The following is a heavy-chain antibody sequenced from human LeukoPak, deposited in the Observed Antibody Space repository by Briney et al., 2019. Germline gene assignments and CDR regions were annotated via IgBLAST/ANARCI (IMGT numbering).Heavy chain of an antibody. J-gene: IGHJ4*02. CDR1: GFTFSSYG. CDR2: ISYDGSNK. V-gene: IGHV3-30*18. CDR3: AKGRVPAAIPVGNYFDY. Sequence: GRSLRLSCAASGFTFSSYGMHWVRQAPGKGLEWVAVISYDGSNKYYADSVKGRFTISRDNSKNTLYLQMNSLRAEDTAVYYCAKGRVPAAIPVGNYFDYWGQGTLVTVSS. D-gene: IGHD2-2*01.